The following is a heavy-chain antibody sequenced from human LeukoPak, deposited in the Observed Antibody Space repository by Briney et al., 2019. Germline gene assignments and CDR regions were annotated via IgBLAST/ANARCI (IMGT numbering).Heavy chain of an antibody. CDR2: ISGSGGST. Sequence: GGSLRLSCAASGFTFSSYAMSWVRQAPGKGLEWVSAISGSGGSTYYADSVKGRFSISRDNSKNTLYLQMNSLRAEDTAVYYCAKDRRGYYASGSYYTDYWGQGTLVTVSS. CDR1: GFTFSSYA. CDR3: AKDRRGYYASGSYYTDY. D-gene: IGHD3-10*01. J-gene: IGHJ4*02. V-gene: IGHV3-23*01.